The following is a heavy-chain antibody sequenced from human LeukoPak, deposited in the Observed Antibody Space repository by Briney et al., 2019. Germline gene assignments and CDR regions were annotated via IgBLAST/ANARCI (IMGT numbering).Heavy chain of an antibody. J-gene: IGHJ4*02. CDR2: ISYDGSNK. Sequence: GGSLRLSRAASGFTFSSYAMHWVRQAPGKGLEWVAVISYDGSNKYYADSVKGRFTISRDNSKNTLYLQMNSLRAEDTAVYYCAKSFYDSSPCDYWGQGALVTVSS. D-gene: IGHD3-22*01. V-gene: IGHV3-30*04. CDR3: AKSFYDSSPCDY. CDR1: GFTFSSYA.